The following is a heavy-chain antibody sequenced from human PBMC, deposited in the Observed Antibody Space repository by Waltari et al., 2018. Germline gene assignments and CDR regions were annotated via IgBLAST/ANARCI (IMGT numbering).Heavy chain of an antibody. CDR2: IGPDGSDK. CDR3: VGWNDPINS. J-gene: IGHJ4*02. CDR1: GFTISRFW. D-gene: IGHD1-1*01. V-gene: IGHV3-7*01. Sequence: EAQLVQSGGGLVQPGGSRTLSCAASGFTISRFWMTWIRQAPGQGLQWVAHIGPDGSDKYYVDSVKGRFTISRDNAENSLLLQMSSLRVEDTVLYYCVGWNDPINSWGQGTLVAVSS.